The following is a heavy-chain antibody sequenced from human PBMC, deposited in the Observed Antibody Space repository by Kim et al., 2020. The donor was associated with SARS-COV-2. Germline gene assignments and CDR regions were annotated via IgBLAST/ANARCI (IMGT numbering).Heavy chain of an antibody. J-gene: IGHJ4*01. CDR3: ARVSNYYDSSGTRLYYF. CDR2: ISSNGGST. CDR1: GFTFSSYA. Sequence: GGSLRLSCAASGFTFSSYAMHWVRQAPGKGLEYVSAISSNGGSTYYANSVKGRFTISRDNSKNTLYLQMGSLRAEDMAVYYCARVSNYYDSSGTRLYYF. D-gene: IGHD3-22*01. V-gene: IGHV3-64*01.